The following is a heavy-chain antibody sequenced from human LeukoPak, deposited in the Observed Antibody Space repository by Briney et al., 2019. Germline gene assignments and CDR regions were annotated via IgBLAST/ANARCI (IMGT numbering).Heavy chain of an antibody. J-gene: IGHJ6*02. Sequence: GGSLRLSCAASGFISSSYALNWVRQAPGKGLEWVATVSGSGDRMYHADSVKGRFTISRDNSKNTLYLQMNSLRAEDTAVYYCARGQLEWENYYYGMDVWGQGTTVTVSS. CDR3: ARGQLEWENYYYGMDV. D-gene: IGHD1-1*01. CDR1: GFISSSYA. CDR2: VSGSGDRM. V-gene: IGHV3-23*01.